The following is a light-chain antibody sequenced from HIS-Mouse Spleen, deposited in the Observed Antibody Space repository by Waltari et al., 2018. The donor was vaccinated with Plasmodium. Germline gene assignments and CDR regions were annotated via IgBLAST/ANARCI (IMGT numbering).Light chain of an antibody. CDR2: EVS. Sequence: QSALTQPPSASGPPGPSVPLSCTGTSSYVGGYNYVSWYQPHPGNAPKLMIYEVSNRPSGVPDRFSGSKSGNTASLTVSGLQAEDEADYYCSSYAGSNNLVFGGGTKLTVL. CDR1: SSYVGGYNY. CDR3: SSYAGSNNLV. J-gene: IGLJ2*01. V-gene: IGLV2-8*01.